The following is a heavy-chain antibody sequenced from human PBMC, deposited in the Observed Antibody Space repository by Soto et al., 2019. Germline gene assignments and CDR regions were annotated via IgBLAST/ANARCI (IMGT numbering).Heavy chain of an antibody. D-gene: IGHD3-10*01. V-gene: IGHV4-34*01. Sequence: QVQLQQWGAGLLKPSETLSLTCAVYGGSFSGYYWSWIRQPPGKGLEWSGEINHSGSTNYNPSLKSRVTISVDTSKNQFSLKLSSVTAADTVVYYCARRGGDQMGAGYYYYRDVWGKGTTVTVSS. CDR2: INHSGST. CDR1: GGSFSGYY. CDR3: ARRGGDQMGAGYYYYRDV. J-gene: IGHJ6*03.